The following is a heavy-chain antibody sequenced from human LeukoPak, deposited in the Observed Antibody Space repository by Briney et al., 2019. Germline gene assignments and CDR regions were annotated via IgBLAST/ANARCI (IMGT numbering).Heavy chain of an antibody. CDR3: TSWGGCSSTSCYYVSDY. D-gene: IGHD2-2*01. CDR1: GFTFGDYA. CDR2: IRSKAYGGTT. Sequence: GGSLRLSCTASGFTFGDYAMSWVRQAPGKGLEWVGFIRSKAYGGTTEYAASVKGRFTISRDDSKSIAYLQMNSLKTEDTAVYYCTSWGGCSSTSCYYVSDYWGQGALVTVSS. J-gene: IGHJ4*02. V-gene: IGHV3-49*04.